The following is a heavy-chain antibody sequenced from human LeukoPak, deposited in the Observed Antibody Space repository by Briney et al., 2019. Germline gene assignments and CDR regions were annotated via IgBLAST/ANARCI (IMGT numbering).Heavy chain of an antibody. V-gene: IGHV3-48*03. CDR3: ARDRPYSSFWRYFQH. CDR2: ISSSGSTI. D-gene: IGHD6-6*01. Sequence: GGSLRLSCAASGFTFSSYEMNWVRQAPGKGLEWVSYISSSGSTIYYADSVKGRFTISRDNAKNSLYLQMNSLRAEDTAVYYCARDRPYSSFWRYFQHWGQGTLVTVSS. CDR1: GFTFSSYE. J-gene: IGHJ1*01.